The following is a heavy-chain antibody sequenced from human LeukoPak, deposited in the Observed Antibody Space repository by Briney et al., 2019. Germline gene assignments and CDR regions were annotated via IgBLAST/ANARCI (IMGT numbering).Heavy chain of an antibody. V-gene: IGHV3-15*01. CDR3: TTPSWTIPYTYYFYGMDI. J-gene: IGHJ6*01. D-gene: IGHD2-21*01. CDR2: IKTKADGGTR. CDR1: GFTFTDAW. Sequence: PGGSLRLSCAASGFTFTDAWMTWVRQAPGKGLEWVGRIKTKADGGTRDYAPPVQGRFTISTDDSKHTLYLDMNSLKTEDTAVYYCTTPSWTIPYTYYFYGMDIWGQGATVTVSS.